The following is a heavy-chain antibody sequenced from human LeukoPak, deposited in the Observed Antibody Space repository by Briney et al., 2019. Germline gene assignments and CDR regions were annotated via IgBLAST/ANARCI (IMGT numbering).Heavy chain of an antibody. V-gene: IGHV4-61*02. Sequence: SETLSLTCTVSGSSISSGVYYWSWIRQPAGKGLEWIGRIHTRGTTNYNPSLKSRVTISVDTPKNQFSLKLSSVTAADTAVYYCAREKDLLTYWAFVVRGVKGYYYMDVWGKGTTVTISS. CDR1: GSSISSGVYY. J-gene: IGHJ6*03. CDR3: AREKDLLTYWAFVVRGVKGYYYMDV. D-gene: IGHD3-10*01. CDR2: IHTRGTT.